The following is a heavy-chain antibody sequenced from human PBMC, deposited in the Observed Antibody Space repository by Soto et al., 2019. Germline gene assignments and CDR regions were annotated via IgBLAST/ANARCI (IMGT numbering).Heavy chain of an antibody. V-gene: IGHV3-33*01. J-gene: IGHJ4*02. Sequence: GGSLRLSCAASGFTFSSYGMHWVRQAPGKGLEWVAVIWYDGSNKYYADSVKGRFTISRDNSKNTLYLQMNSLRAEDTAVYYCARAIGSSWYFGYWGQGTLGTVS. D-gene: IGHD6-13*01. CDR1: GFTFSSYG. CDR3: ARAIGSSWYFGY. CDR2: IWYDGSNK.